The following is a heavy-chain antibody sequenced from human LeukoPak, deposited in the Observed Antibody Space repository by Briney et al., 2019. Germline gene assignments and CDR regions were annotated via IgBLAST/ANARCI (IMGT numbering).Heavy chain of an antibody. CDR2: ITDSSSSM. CDR1: GFTFSSYT. V-gene: IGHV3-21*01. CDR3: ARMRDGYNYSPFDY. D-gene: IGHD5-24*01. J-gene: IGHJ4*02. Sequence: GGSLRLSCAASGFTFSSYTMNWVRQAPGKGLEWVSSITDSSSSMYYADSVKGRFTISRDNSKNTLYLQMNSLRAEDTAVYYCARMRDGYNYSPFDYWGQGTLVTVSS.